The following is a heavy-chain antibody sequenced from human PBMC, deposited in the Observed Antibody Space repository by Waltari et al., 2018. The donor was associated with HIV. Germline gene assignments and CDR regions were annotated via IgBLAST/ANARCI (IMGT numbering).Heavy chain of an antibody. CDR1: GFNFSNFA. V-gene: IGHV3-33*01. J-gene: IGHJ4*02. Sequence: VQLVESGGGVVQPGRSLSLSCAASGFNFSNFAMHWVRQAPGKGLEWVAVIWYDGENKYYADSVKGRFTISRDNSKNTLYLQMNSLRVEDTAVYYCARGGYYYDISGYYHYWGQGTLVTVSS. D-gene: IGHD3-22*01. CDR2: IWYDGENK. CDR3: ARGGYYYDISGYYHY.